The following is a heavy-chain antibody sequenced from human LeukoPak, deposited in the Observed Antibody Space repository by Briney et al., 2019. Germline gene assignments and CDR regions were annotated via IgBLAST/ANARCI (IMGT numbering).Heavy chain of an antibody. CDR3: ARGGSRTPNDY. J-gene: IGHJ4*02. CDR1: GFTFSSYE. V-gene: IGHV3-48*03. Sequence: PGGSLRLSCAASGFTFSSYEMNWVRQAPGKGLERVSYISSSGSTIYYADSVKGRFTISRDNAKNSLYLQMNSLRAEDTAVYYCARGGSRTPNDYWGQGTLVTVSS. CDR2: ISSSGSTI. D-gene: IGHD1-14*01.